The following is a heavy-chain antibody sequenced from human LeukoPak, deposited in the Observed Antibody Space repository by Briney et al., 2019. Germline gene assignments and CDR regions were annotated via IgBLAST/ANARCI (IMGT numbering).Heavy chain of an antibody. J-gene: IGHJ6*03. CDR2: IYHSGST. CDR3: ATRPFTWIQPYYMDV. Sequence: PSETLSLTCTVSGGSISSGGYYWSWIRQPPGKGLEWIGYIYHSGSTYYNPSLKSRVTISVDRSKNQFSLKLSSVTAADTAVYYCATRPFTWIQPYYMDVWNKGTTVTVSS. V-gene: IGHV4-30-2*01. CDR1: GGSISSGGYY. D-gene: IGHD5-18*01.